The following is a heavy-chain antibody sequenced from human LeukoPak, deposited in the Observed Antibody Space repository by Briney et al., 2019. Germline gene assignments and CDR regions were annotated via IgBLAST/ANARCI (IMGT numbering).Heavy chain of an antibody. J-gene: IGHJ4*02. CDR2: IHYSGST. D-gene: IGHD6-19*01. CDR1: GGSISSHY. V-gene: IGHV4-59*11. CDR3: ARHVEQWLTPFDY. Sequence: SETLSLTCSVSGGSISSHYWSWIRQPPGKGLEWIGYIHYSGSTNYNPSLKSRVTISLDTSKNNFSLKLSSVTAADTAVYYCARHVEQWLTPFDYWGQGTLVTVSS.